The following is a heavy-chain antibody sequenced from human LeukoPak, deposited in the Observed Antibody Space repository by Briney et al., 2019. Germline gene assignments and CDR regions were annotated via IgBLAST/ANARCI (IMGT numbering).Heavy chain of an antibody. CDR1: GGSISSYY. Sequence: SETLSLTCTVSGGSISSYYWSWIRQPPGKGLEWIGYIYTSGGTNYNPSLKSRVTISVDTYKNQCSLKLRSVTAADTAVYYCGRHGGGGRAFDIWGQATMVTVSS. D-gene: IGHD3-16*01. CDR3: GRHGGGGRAFDI. V-gene: IGHV4-4*09. CDR2: IYTSGGT. J-gene: IGHJ3*02.